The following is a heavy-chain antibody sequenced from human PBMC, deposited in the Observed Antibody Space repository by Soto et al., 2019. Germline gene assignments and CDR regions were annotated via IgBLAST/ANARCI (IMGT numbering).Heavy chain of an antibody. CDR2: IIGSGIST. J-gene: IGHJ4*02. D-gene: IGHD6-13*01. CDR3: AKGPQLRSSSFDY. V-gene: IGHV3-23*01. CDR1: GFTFSSYA. Sequence: EVQLLESGGGLVQPGGSLRLSCAASGFTFSSYAMGWVRQAPGKGLEWVSGIIGSGISTYYADSVKGRFTISRDNSKNTLYLQMNSLRAEDTAVYYCAKGPQLRSSSFDYWGQGTLVTVSS.